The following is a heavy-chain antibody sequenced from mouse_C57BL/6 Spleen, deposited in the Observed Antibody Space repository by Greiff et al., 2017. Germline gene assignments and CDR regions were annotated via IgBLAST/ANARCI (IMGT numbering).Heavy chain of an antibody. CDR3: ARDGDYDDY. J-gene: IGHJ2*01. D-gene: IGHD2-4*01. CDR1: GFTFSSYA. CDR2: ISDGGSYT. V-gene: IGHV5-4*01. Sequence: EVMLVESGGGLVKPGGSLKLSCAASGFTFSSYAMSWVRQTPEKRLEWVATISDGGSYTYYPDNVKGRFTISRDNAKNNLYLQMSHLKSEDTAMYYCARDGDYDDYWGQGTTLTVSS.